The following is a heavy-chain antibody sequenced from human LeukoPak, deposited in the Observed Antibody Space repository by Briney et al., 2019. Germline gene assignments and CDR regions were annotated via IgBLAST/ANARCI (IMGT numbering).Heavy chain of an antibody. CDR2: IWYDGSNK. Sequence: GRSLRLSCAASGFTFSSYGMHWVRQAPGEGLEWVAVIWYDGSNKYYADSVKGRFTISRDNSKNTLYLQMNSLRAEDTAVYYCARDEYGDYHGMDVWGQGTTVTVSS. CDR1: GFTFSSYG. V-gene: IGHV3-33*01. D-gene: IGHD4-17*01. J-gene: IGHJ6*02. CDR3: ARDEYGDYHGMDV.